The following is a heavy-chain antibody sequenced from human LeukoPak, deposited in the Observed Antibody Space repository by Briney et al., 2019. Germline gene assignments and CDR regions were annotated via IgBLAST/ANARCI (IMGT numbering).Heavy chain of an antibody. D-gene: IGHD6-13*01. J-gene: IGHJ4*02. Sequence: SETLSLTCTVSGGSISSYYWSWIRQPPGKGLEWIGYIYYSGSTNHNPSLKSRVTISVDTSKNQFSLKLSSVTAADTAVYYCARDQGAEADYWGQGTLVTVSS. CDR3: ARDQGAEADY. CDR2: IYYSGST. V-gene: IGHV4-59*01. CDR1: GGSISSYY.